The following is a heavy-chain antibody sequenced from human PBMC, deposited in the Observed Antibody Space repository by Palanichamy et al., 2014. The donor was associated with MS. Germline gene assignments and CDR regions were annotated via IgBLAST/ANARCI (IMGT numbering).Heavy chain of an antibody. CDR2: IYYSGST. D-gene: IGHD1-26*01. CDR3: ATSSGTYSRFDY. J-gene: IGHJ4*02. Sequence: QLQLQESGPGLVKPSETLSLTCSVSGGSISSSSFYWGWIRQPPGKELEWIGSIYYSGSTYYNPSLKSRVTISVDTSNNQFSLKLTSVTAADTAVYYCATSSGTYSRFDYWGQGTLVTVSS. V-gene: IGHV4-39*01. CDR1: GGSISSSSFY.